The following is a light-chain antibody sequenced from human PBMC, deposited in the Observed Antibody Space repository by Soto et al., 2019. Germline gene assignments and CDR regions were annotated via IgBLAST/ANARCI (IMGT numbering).Light chain of an antibody. CDR2: WAS. Sequence: DIVMTQSPDSLAVSPGERATFNCKSSQSLLFSTNNKNYLAWYQQKLGQPPKLLIYWASARESGVPDRFSGSGSETNFTLTISSLQADDVAVYYCQQYFATPLTFGGGTRVEI. CDR1: QSLLFSTNNKNY. CDR3: QQYFATPLT. V-gene: IGKV4-1*01. J-gene: IGKJ4*01.